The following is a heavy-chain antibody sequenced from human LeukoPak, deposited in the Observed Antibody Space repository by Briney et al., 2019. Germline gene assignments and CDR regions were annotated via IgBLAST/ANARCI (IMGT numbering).Heavy chain of an antibody. CDR3: VRGPQLTVRKAWFDP. CDR2: INHSGST. V-gene: IGHV4-34*01. CDR1: GGSFSGYY. D-gene: IGHD2-2*01. Sequence: SETLSLTCAVYGGSFSGYYWSWIRQPPGKGLEWIGEINHSGSTNYNPSLKSRVTISVDTSKNQFSLELSSVTAADTAVYYCVRGPQLTVRKAWFDPWGQGTLVTVSS. J-gene: IGHJ5*02.